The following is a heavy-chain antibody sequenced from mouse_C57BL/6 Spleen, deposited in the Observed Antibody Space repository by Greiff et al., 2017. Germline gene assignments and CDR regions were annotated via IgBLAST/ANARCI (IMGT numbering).Heavy chain of an antibody. J-gene: IGHJ1*03. CDR2: INPNNGGT. CDR3: ARSIATVVEYLGV. D-gene: IGHD1-1*01. CDR1: GYTFTDYN. Sequence: EVQLQQSGPELVKPGASVKIPCKASGYTFTDYNMDWVKQSHGKSLEWIGDINPNNGGTIYNQKFKGKATLTVDKSSSTAYMELRSLTSEDTAVYYGARSIATVVEYLGVWGTGHTVTVSS. V-gene: IGHV1-18*01.